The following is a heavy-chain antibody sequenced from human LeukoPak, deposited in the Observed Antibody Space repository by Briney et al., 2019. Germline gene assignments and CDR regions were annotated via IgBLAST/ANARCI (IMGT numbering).Heavy chain of an antibody. CDR2: IYHSGST. CDR3: ARERRIVVAGYFDY. J-gene: IGHJ4*02. D-gene: IGHD6-19*01. Sequence: PSETLSLTCAVSGYSISSGYYWGWIRQPPGKGLEWIGSIYHSGSTYYNPSLKSRVTISVDTSKNQFSLKLSSVTAADTAVYYCARERRIVVAGYFDYWGQGTLVTVSS. V-gene: IGHV4-38-2*02. CDR1: GYSISSGYY.